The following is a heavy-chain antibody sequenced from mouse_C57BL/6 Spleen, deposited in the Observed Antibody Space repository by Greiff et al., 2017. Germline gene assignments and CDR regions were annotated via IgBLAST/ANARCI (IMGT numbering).Heavy chain of an antibody. Sequence: EVKLMESGGGLVKPGGSLKLSCAASGFTFSSYAMSWVRQTPEKRLEWVATISDGGSYTYYPDNVKGRFTISRDNAKNNLYLQMSHLKSEDTAMYYCAREWTFAYWGQGTLVTVSA. CDR1: GFTFSSYA. CDR2: ISDGGSYT. CDR3: AREWTFAY. J-gene: IGHJ3*01. V-gene: IGHV5-4*01.